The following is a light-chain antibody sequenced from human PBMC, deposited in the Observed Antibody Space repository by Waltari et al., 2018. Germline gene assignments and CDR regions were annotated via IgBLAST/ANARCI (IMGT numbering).Light chain of an antibody. Sequence: QSALTQPASVSGSPGHSITISCTGTSSDVWGYYYVSCYQQHPGKAPKLMIYDVSNRPSGVSNRFSGSKSGNTASLTISGLQAEDEADYYCSSYISSSTLELFGGGTSLTVL. V-gene: IGLV2-14*03. CDR2: DVS. CDR3: SSYISSSTLEL. CDR1: SSDVWGYYY. J-gene: IGLJ2*01.